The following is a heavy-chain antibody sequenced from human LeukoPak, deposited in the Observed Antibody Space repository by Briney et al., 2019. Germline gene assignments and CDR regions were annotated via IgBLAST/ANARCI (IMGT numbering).Heavy chain of an antibody. V-gene: IGHV1-18*01. CDR1: GYTFTSYG. D-gene: IGHD3-10*01. Sequence: ASVKVSCKASGYTFTSYGISWVRQAPGQGLEWMGWISAYNGYTNYAQNFQGRVTMTTDASTSTAYMELRSLRSDDTAVYYCVREVTMVRGVITFYQYNGMDVWGQGTAVTVSS. J-gene: IGHJ6*02. CDR2: ISAYNGYT. CDR3: VREVTMVRGVITFYQYNGMDV.